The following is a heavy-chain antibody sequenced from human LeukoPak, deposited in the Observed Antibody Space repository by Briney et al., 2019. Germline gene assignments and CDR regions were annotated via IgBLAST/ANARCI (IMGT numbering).Heavy chain of an antibody. CDR1: GFTFSSYG. V-gene: IGHV3-30*02. Sequence: GGSLRLSCAASGFTFSSYGMHWVRQAPGKGLEWVAFIRYDGSNKYYADSVKGRFTISRDNSKNTLYLQMNSLRAEDTAVYYCAKGDYVWGSYRSFAFDYWGQGTLVTVSS. D-gene: IGHD3-16*02. CDR3: AKGDYVWGSYRSFAFDY. J-gene: IGHJ4*02. CDR2: IRYDGSNK.